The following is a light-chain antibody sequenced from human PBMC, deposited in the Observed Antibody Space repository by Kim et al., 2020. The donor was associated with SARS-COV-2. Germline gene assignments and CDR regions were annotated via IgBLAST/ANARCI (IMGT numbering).Light chain of an antibody. Sequence: EIVLTQSPGTLSLSPGERATLSCRASQSVSSTSLAWYQQKPGQAPRLLIFGASSRATGIPDRFSGSGSGTDFTLTINRLEPGDFAVYYCQQYGNSPRTFGQGTKVDIK. J-gene: IGKJ1*01. CDR2: GAS. V-gene: IGKV3-20*01. CDR1: QSVSSTS. CDR3: QQYGNSPRT.